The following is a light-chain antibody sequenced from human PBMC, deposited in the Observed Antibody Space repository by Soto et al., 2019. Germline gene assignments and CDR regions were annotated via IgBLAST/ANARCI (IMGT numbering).Light chain of an antibody. J-gene: IGKJ1*01. V-gene: IGKV1-39*01. CDR1: QSVSTY. CDR2: GAS. Sequence: DIQMTQSPSSLSASVGDRVSMPFRASQSVSTYLNWYQQKPGKAPKLLIYGASTLQSGVPSRFSGSGYGTDFTLTISSLQPEDFATYYCQQSYSTLWTFGQGTKVDIK. CDR3: QQSYSTLWT.